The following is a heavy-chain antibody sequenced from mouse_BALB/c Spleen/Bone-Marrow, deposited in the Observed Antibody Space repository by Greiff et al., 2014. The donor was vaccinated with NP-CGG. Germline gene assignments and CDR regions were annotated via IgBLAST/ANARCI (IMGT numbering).Heavy chain of an antibody. CDR2: IWSGGST. J-gene: IGHJ3*01. CDR1: GFSLTSYG. V-gene: IGHV2-4-1*01. CDR3: ARNKNDYDGTLAY. Sequence: QVQLQQSGPGLVQPSQSLSITCTVSGFSLTSYGVHWVRQSPGKGLEWLGVIWSGGSTDYNAAFISRLSISKDNSKSQVFFKMNSLQADDTAIYYCARNKNDYDGTLAYWGQGTLVTVSA. D-gene: IGHD2-4*01.